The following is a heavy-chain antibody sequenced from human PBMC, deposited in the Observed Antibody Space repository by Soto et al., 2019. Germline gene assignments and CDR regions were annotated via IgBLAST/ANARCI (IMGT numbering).Heavy chain of an antibody. CDR1: GYSFTDDY. D-gene: IGHD2-21*02. CDR2: INPHSGST. Sequence: QVQVVQSGAEVKKPGASVKISCKTSGYSFTDDYLHWVRQAPGQGLEWVGWINPHSGSTNFAQKFLGRVSMSRDTSIYTAYMELFSLTSDDTAIYYCARAVYCGDDCYSYGMDVWGQGTTVTVSS. V-gene: IGHV1-2*02. J-gene: IGHJ6*02. CDR3: ARAVYCGDDCYSYGMDV.